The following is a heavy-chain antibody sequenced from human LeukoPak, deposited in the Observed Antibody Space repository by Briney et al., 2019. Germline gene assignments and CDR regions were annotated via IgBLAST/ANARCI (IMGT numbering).Heavy chain of an antibody. Sequence: SETLSLTCAVYGESFSGDYWSWIRQPPGKGLEWIGGINHSGSTNDNPSLKSRVTISVDTSKNQFSLKLSSVTAADTAVYYCARKPRGWFDPWGQGTLVTVSS. CDR3: ARKPRGWFDP. CDR1: GESFSGDY. CDR2: INHSGST. J-gene: IGHJ5*02. V-gene: IGHV4-34*01.